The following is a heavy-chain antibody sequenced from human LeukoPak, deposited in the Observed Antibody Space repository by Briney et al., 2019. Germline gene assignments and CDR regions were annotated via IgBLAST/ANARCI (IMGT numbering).Heavy chain of an antibody. D-gene: IGHD1-26*01. CDR1: GGSFSGYY. CDR3: ARQNSGRSFDY. V-gene: IGHV4-34*01. CDR2: INHSRST. Sequence: SETLSLTCAVYGGSFSGYYWSWIRQPPGKGLEWIGEINHSRSTNYNPSLKSRVTISVDTSKNQFSLKLSSVTAADTAVYYCARQNSGRSFDYWGQGTLVTVSS. J-gene: IGHJ4*02.